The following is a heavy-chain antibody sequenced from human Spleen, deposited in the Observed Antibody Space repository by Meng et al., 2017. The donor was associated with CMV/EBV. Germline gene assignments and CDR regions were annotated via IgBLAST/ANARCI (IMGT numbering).Heavy chain of an antibody. CDR1: GGSISSSGYY. J-gene: IGHJ4*02. Sequence: SETLSLTCSVSGGSISSSGYYWGWLRQPPGKGLEWIGDVFYSGSTHDNPSLKSRVTISVDTSKNQFSLKLSSVTAADTAVYYCARYVVVVPAARGYFDYWGQGTLVTVSS. V-gene: IGHV4-39*07. D-gene: IGHD2-2*01. CDR3: ARYVVVVPAARGYFDY. CDR2: VFYSGST.